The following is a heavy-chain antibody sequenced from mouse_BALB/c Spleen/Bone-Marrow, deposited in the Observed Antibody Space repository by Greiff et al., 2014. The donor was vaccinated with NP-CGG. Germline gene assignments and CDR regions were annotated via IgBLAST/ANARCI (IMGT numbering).Heavy chain of an antibody. D-gene: IGHD2-4*01. V-gene: IGHV1-5*01. CDR3: SRDNYAFAY. CDR2: VYPGNSDA. CDR1: GCSFTNYW. J-gene: IGHJ3*01. Sequence: EVMLVESGTVLARPGASVKMSCKASGCSFTNYWMHWIKQRPGQGLEWVGAVYPGNSDARYNQKFKGKAKLTAVTSASIAYMELSSLTNEDSAVYYCSRDNYAFAYWGQGTLVTVSA.